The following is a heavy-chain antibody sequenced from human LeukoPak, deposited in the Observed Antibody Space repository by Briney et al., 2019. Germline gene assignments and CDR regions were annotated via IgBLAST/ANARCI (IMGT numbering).Heavy chain of an antibody. CDR3: ARAAIAAARIYYYMDV. V-gene: IGHV3-21*01. CDR2: ISTSSSYI. D-gene: IGHD6-13*01. CDR1: GFTFSSYS. Sequence: GGSLRLSCAASGFTFSSYSMNWVRQAPGKGLEWVSFISTSSSYIHNADSVKGRFTISRDNAENSLYLQMNSLRAEDTAVYYRARAAIAAARIYYYMDVWGKGTTVTVSS. J-gene: IGHJ6*03.